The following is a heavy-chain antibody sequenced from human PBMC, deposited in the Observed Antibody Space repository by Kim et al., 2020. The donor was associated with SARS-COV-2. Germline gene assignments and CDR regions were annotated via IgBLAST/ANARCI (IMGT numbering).Heavy chain of an antibody. J-gene: IGHJ4*02. D-gene: IGHD1-26*01. V-gene: IGHV3-74*01. CDR3: ARSIVGPSTDY. CDR1: GFTFSSHW. CDR2: INSDGSGT. Sequence: GGSLRLSCAASGFTFSSHWMHWVRQAPGKGLVWVSRINSDGSGTVYADSVKGRFTISRDNAKNTLYLQMNSLRAEDTAVYYCARSIVGPSTDYWGQGTLVTVSS.